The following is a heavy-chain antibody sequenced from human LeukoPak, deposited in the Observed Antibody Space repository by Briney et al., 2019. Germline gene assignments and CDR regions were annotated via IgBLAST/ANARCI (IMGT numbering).Heavy chain of an antibody. Sequence: PSETLSLTCTVSGGSITGKNDYWGWIRQTPGKGLEWIGTVFRTGITHYNPSLKSRISISVDTSKNQFSLNLNSVTAADTALYYCARHGILTDHSVRFWGQGILVTVSA. CDR1: GGSITGKNDY. D-gene: IGHD3-9*01. V-gene: IGHV4-39*01. J-gene: IGHJ4*02. CDR2: VFRTGIT. CDR3: ARHGILTDHSVRF.